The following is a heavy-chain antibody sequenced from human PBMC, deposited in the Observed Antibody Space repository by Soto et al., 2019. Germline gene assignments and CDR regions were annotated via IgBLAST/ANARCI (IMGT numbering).Heavy chain of an antibody. D-gene: IGHD3-10*01. J-gene: IGHJ4*02. CDR3: AAEWKLGREFLRPTQSFDF. CDR2: IVVGRGHT. CDR1: EFTFTNSA. Sequence: GASVKVSCKASEFTFTNSAVQWVRQARGQRLEWIGWIVVGRGHTNYAQKFQERVIITRDMSTGTTYMELSSLTSEDTAVYFCAAEWKLGREFLRPTQSFDFWGQGTLVTVSS. V-gene: IGHV1-58*01.